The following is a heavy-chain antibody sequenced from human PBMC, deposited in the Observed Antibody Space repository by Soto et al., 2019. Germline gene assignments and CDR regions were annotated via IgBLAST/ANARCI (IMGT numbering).Heavy chain of an antibody. J-gene: IGHJ4*02. V-gene: IGHV1-46*01. CDR3: ASRISGPDPLAEDSGVAVAGIDY. CDR1: GYTLTNFY. CDR2: INPNGGST. D-gene: IGHD6-19*01. Sequence: ASVKVSCKASGYTLTNFYIHWVRQAPGQGLEWMGIINPNGGSTNYAHNFQGRVTITRDTSTSTVYMDLSSLRSEDTAVYYCASRISGPDPLAEDSGVAVAGIDYWGQGTLVTVSS.